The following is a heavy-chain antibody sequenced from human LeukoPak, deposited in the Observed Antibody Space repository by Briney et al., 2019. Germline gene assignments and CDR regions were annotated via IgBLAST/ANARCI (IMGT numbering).Heavy chain of an antibody. CDR3: ARGRSSSSSSFYY. CDR2: IYNNGRT. V-gene: IGHV4-30-4*01. CDR1: GGSISSGDCY. D-gene: IGHD6-6*01. J-gene: IGHJ4*02. Sequence: SQTLSLICTVSGGSISSGDCYWSWIRQPPGKGLEWIGYIYNNGRTYYNPSLKSRVTISVDTSKNLFSLKVSSVTAADAAVYYCARGRSSSSSSFYYWGQRSLVTVSS.